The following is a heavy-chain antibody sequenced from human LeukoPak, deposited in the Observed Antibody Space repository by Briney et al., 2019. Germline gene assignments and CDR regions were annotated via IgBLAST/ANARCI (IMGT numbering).Heavy chain of an antibody. CDR3: ARPYYYGSGSRYWYFDL. CDR2: ITSDGRST. D-gene: IGHD3-10*01. J-gene: IGHJ2*01. V-gene: IGHV3-74*03. Sequence: PGGSLRLSCAASGVTFSNYWMHWVRQAPRKGLVWVSHITSDGRSTTYADSVKGRFTISRDNAKNTLYLQMNSLRAEDTAVYYCARPYYYGSGSRYWYFDLWGRGTLVTVSA. CDR1: GVTFSNYW.